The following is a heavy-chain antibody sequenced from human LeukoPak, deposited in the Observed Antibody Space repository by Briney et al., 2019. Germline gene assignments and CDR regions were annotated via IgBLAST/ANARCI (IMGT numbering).Heavy chain of an antibody. CDR3: ARDRRLWNMDV. J-gene: IGHJ6*03. Sequence: GGSLRLSCAASGFTFSSYGMHWVRQAPGKGLEWVAFIRYDGSNKYYADSVKGRFTISRDNSKNTLYLHVNSLRPEDTAVYYCARDRRLWNMDVWGTGTTVTISS. V-gene: IGHV3-30*02. CDR2: IRYDGSNK. D-gene: IGHD4/OR15-4a*01. CDR1: GFTFSSYG.